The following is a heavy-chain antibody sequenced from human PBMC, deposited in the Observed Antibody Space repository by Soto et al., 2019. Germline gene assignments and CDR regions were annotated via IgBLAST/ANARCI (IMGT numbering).Heavy chain of an antibody. Sequence: PSETLSLTCTVSGGSINSGGFYWSWIRQHPGKGLEWIGYIYYSGSTYYNPSLKSRVTISVDTSKNQFSLRLSSVTAADTAVYYCARHQYCISTSCFRFSGYFDYWGQGTLVTVSS. CDR3: ARHQYCISTSCFRFSGYFDY. CDR2: IYYSGST. CDR1: GGSINSGGFY. D-gene: IGHD2-2*01. V-gene: IGHV4-31*03. J-gene: IGHJ4*02.